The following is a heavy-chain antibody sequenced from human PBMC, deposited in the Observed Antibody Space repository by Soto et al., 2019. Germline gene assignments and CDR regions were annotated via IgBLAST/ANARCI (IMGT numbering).Heavy chain of an antibody. D-gene: IGHD5-18*01. Sequence: SVKVSCKASGGTFSSYVISWVRQAPGQGLEWMGWIIPIFGTTNYAQRFQGRVTITADESTSTAYMELSSLRSEDTAVYYCANKRRGYRDWSLDHWGRGTLVPVYS. CDR1: GGTFSSYV. J-gene: IGHJ4*02. CDR2: IIPIFGTT. V-gene: IGHV1-69*13. CDR3: ANKRRGYRDWSLDH.